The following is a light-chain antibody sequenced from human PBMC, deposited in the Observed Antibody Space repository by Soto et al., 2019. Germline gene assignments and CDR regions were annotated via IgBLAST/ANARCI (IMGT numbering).Light chain of an antibody. Sequence: EIVLTQSPATLSLSPGERATLSCRASQSVSSYLAWYQQKPGQAPRLLIYDASNRATGIPARFSGSGSGTAFTLTSSGREAEDCAIYYCQQRSNWPPVTFGGGTKVEIK. V-gene: IGKV3-11*01. CDR1: QSVSSY. CDR2: DAS. J-gene: IGKJ4*01. CDR3: QQRSNWPPVT.